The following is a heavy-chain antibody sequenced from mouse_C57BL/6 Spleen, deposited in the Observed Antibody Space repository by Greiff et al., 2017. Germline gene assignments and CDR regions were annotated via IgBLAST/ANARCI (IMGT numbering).Heavy chain of an antibody. V-gene: IGHV2-6*03. CDR2: IWSDGST. CDR1: GFSLTSYG. CDR3: ASPDGYGGTPLAY. J-gene: IGHJ3*01. D-gene: IGHD2-2*01. Sequence: QVQLKESGPGLVAPSPSLSITCTVSGFSLTSYGVHWVRQPPGQGLEWLVVIWSDGSTTYNSALKSRLSISKDNSKSQVFLKMNRLQTDDTAMYYCASPDGYGGTPLAYWGQGTLVTVSA.